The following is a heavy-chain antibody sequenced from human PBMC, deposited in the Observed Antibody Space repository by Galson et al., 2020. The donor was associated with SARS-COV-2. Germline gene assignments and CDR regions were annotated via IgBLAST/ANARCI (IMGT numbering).Heavy chain of an antibody. CDR2: IYYSGST. V-gene: IGHV4-31*03. CDR1: GDSISSGGYY. J-gene: IGHJ4*02. Sequence: SQTLSLTCPVSGDSISSGGYYWNWIRQHPGKALEWLGYIYYSGSTSYNPSPNSRVSMSRDTSKNQFSLNLRSVTAADTAIYFCVRGSPLWFGDGLYFDYWGPGTLVAVSS. D-gene: IGHD3-10*01. CDR3: VRGSPLWFGDGLYFDY.